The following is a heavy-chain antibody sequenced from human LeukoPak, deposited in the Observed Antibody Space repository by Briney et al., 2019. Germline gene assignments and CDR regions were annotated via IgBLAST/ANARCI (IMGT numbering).Heavy chain of an antibody. Sequence: VKVSCRASGGTFSSYTISWVRQAPGQGLEWMGRIIPIFGTANYAQKFQGRVTITTDESTSTAYMELSSLRSEDTAVYYCARDSEEMATPFDYWGQGTLVTVSS. D-gene: IGHD5-24*01. J-gene: IGHJ4*02. V-gene: IGHV1-69*05. CDR3: ARDSEEMATPFDY. CDR1: GGTFSSYT. CDR2: IIPIFGTA.